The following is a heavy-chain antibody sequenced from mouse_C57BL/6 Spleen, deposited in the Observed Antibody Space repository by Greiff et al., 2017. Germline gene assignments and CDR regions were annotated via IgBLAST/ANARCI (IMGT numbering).Heavy chain of an antibody. CDR2: INPSSGYT. CDR1: GYTFTSYW. V-gene: IGHV1-7*01. CDR3: ASHYYGSSSYWYFDV. J-gene: IGHJ1*03. Sequence: QVQLQQSGAELAKPGASVKLSCKASGYTFTSYWMHWVKQRPGQGLEWIGYINPSSGYTTYNQKFKDKATLTADKSSSTAYMQLSSLTYEDSAVYYCASHYYGSSSYWYFDVWGTGTTVTVSS. D-gene: IGHD1-1*01.